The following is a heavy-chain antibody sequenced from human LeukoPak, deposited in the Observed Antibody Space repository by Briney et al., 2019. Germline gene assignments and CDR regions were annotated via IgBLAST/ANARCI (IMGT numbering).Heavy chain of an antibody. V-gene: IGHV3-30*02. CDR3: VNGGYCGNTSCHLLPYDY. Sequence: PGGSLRLSCAASGFTFSSYGTHWVRQAPGKGLEWVSFIRYDGSNQYYADSVKGRFTISRDNSKNTLYLQMNSLRAEDTAVYYCVNGGYCGNTSCHLLPYDYWGQGTLVTVSS. D-gene: IGHD2-2*01. J-gene: IGHJ4*02. CDR1: GFTFSSYG. CDR2: IRYDGSNQ.